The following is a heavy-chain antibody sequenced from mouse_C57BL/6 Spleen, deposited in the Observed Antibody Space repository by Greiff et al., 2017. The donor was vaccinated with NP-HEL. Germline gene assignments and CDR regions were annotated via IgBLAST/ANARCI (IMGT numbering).Heavy chain of an antibody. Sequence: QVQLQQSGAELVRPGASVKLSCKASGYTFTDYYINWVKQRPGQGLEWIARIYPGSGNTYYNEKFKGKATLTAEKSSSTAYMQLSSLTSEDSAVYVCARGGYGYDEDFDYWGQGTTLTVSS. CDR2: IYPGSGNT. D-gene: IGHD2-2*01. CDR1: GYTFTDYY. V-gene: IGHV1-76*01. CDR3: ARGGYGYDEDFDY. J-gene: IGHJ2*01.